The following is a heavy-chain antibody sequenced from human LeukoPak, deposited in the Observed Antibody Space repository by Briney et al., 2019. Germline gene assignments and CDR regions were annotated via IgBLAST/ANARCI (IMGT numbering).Heavy chain of an antibody. Sequence: GGSLRLSCAASGFTFDDYAMHWVRQAPGKGLEWVSGISWNSGSIGYADSVKGRFTISRDNAKNSLYLQMYSLRAEDTALYYCAKDAHYSSTFFDYWGQGTLVTVSS. CDR3: AKDAHYSSTFFDY. CDR1: GFTFDDYA. CDR2: ISWNSGSI. J-gene: IGHJ4*02. V-gene: IGHV3-9*01. D-gene: IGHD6-6*01.